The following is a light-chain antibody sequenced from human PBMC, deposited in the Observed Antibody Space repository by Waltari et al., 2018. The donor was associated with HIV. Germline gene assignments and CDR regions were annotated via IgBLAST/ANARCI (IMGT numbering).Light chain of an antibody. CDR2: TNN. V-gene: IGLV1-44*01. Sequence: QSVLTQPPSASGTPGQRVTISCSVSSSNIGTNPVNWYQQPPGTAPKLLIYTNNQRPSGVPDLFSGSKSGTSASLAISGLQSEDEADYYCAAWDDSLNGNVFGPGTKVTVL. CDR3: AAWDDSLNGNV. CDR1: SSNIGTNP. J-gene: IGLJ1*01.